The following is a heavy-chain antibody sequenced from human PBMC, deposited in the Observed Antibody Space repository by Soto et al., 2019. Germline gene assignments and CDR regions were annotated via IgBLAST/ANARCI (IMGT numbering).Heavy chain of an antibody. Sequence: GSLRLSCVASGFTFSSYAMTWVRQAPGKGLEWVSTISGSDGGTYYADSVKGRCTISGDNSKSTLYLQMNSLRAEDTAIYYCAKEGSSGYYYFDYWGQGALVTISS. D-gene: IGHD6-19*01. CDR3: AKEGSSGYYYFDY. V-gene: IGHV3-23*01. J-gene: IGHJ4*02. CDR1: GFTFSSYA. CDR2: ISGSDGGT.